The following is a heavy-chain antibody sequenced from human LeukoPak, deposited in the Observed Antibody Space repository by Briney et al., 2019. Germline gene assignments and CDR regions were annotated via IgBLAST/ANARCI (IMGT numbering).Heavy chain of an antibody. Sequence: SETLSLTCTVSDGSISSSSYHWGWIRQPPGKGLEWIGSIYYSGSTYYNPSLTSRVTISVDTSKNQFSLKLSSVTAADTAVYYCARHYYDSSNFDYWGQGTLVTVSS. D-gene: IGHD3-22*01. V-gene: IGHV4-39*01. J-gene: IGHJ4*02. CDR2: IYYSGST. CDR3: ARHYYDSSNFDY. CDR1: DGSISSSSYH.